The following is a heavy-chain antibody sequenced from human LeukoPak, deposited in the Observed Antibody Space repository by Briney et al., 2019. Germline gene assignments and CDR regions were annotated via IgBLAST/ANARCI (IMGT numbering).Heavy chain of an antibody. J-gene: IGHJ4*02. D-gene: IGHD5-12*01. CDR1: GGTFSSYA. CDR3: ARGGGYSGYEEFDY. Sequence: GASVKVSCKASGGTFSSYAISWVRQAPGQGLEWMGGIIPIFGTANYAQKFQGRVTMTRNTSISTAYMELSSLRSEDTAVYYCARGGGYSGYEEFDYWGQGTLVTVSS. V-gene: IGHV1-69*05. CDR2: IIPIFGTA.